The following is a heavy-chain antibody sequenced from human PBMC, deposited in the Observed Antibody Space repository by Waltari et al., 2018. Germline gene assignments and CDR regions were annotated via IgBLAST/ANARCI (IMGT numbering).Heavy chain of an antibody. Sequence: QVQLVQSGAEVKKPGSSVKVPCKASGGTFSSYAISWVRQAPGQGLEWMGGSIPSCGTANYAQKFQGRVTITADESTSTAYMELSSLRSEDTAVYYCDVRTTQNDYWGKGTTVTVSS. CDR2: SIPSCGTA. D-gene: IGHD3-10*02. CDR3: DVRTTQNDY. J-gene: IGHJ6*04. CDR1: GGTFSSYA. V-gene: IGHV1-69*13.